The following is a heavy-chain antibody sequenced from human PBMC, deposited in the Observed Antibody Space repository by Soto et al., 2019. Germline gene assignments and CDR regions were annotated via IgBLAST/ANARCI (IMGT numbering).Heavy chain of an antibody. V-gene: IGHV1-69*06. J-gene: IGHJ5*02. CDR2: VIPIFGTA. Sequence: GASVKVSCKTSGGTFNRHSITWVRQAPGRGLEWMGAVIPIFGTANYAQKFQGRVTMTADISTSTAYMELRSLRSDDTAVYYCARIIAAALIPSFDAWGQGTRVTVSS. CDR1: GGTFNRHS. D-gene: IGHD6-13*01. CDR3: ARIIAAALIPSFDA.